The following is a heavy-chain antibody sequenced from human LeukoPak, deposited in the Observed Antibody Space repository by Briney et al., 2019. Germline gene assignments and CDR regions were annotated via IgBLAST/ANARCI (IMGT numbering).Heavy chain of an antibody. CDR3: ARDFDPWLEDAFDI. V-gene: IGHV3-7*01. D-gene: IGHD6-19*01. J-gene: IGHJ3*02. CDR2: IKQDGSEK. CDR1: GFTFSSYW. Sequence: PGGSLRLSFAASGFTFSSYWMSWVRQAPGKGLEWVANIKQDGSEKYYVDSVKGRFTISRDNAKNSLYLQMNSLRAEDTAVYYCARDFDPWLEDAFDIWGQGTMVTVSS.